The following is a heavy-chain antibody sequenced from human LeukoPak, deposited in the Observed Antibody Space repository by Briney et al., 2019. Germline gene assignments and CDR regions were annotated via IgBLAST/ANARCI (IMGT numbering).Heavy chain of an antibody. CDR1: GFTFSSYS. D-gene: IGHD5-12*01. CDR2: ISSSSSYI. CDR3: AKDVEWLRYYYYYMDV. J-gene: IGHJ6*03. V-gene: IGHV3-21*04. Sequence: GGSLRLSCAASGFTFSSYSMNWVRQAPGKGLEWVSSISSSSSYIYYADSVKGRFTISRDNAKNSLYLQMNSLRAEDTAVYYCAKDVEWLRYYYYYMDVWGKGTTVTISS.